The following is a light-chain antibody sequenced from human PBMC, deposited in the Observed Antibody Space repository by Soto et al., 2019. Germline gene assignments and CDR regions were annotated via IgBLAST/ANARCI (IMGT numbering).Light chain of an antibody. CDR1: QSVSSY. CDR2: DAS. CDR3: QHRGT. Sequence: EIVLTQSPATLSLSPGERSTLSCRASQSVSSYLAWYQQKPGQAPRLLIYDASNRATGIPARFSGSGSGTDFTLTLSSLEPEDFEVYSCQHRGTFGQGTKVEIK. J-gene: IGKJ1*01. V-gene: IGKV3-11*01.